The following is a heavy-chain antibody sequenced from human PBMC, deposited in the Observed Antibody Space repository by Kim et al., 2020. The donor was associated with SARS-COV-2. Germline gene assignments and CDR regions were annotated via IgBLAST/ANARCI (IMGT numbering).Heavy chain of an antibody. J-gene: IGHJ4*02. Sequence: FTISRDNAKNSLYLQMNSLRAEDTAVYYCARDSSGPRVGVRRGASYFDYWGQGTLVTVSS. CDR3: ARDSSGPRVGVRRGASYFDY. D-gene: IGHD2-2*01. V-gene: IGHV3-11*04.